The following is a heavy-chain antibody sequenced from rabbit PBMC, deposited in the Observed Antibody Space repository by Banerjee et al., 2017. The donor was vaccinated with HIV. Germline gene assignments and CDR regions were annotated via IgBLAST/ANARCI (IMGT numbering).Heavy chain of an antibody. CDR2: IDAGSSGST. J-gene: IGHJ4*01. D-gene: IGHD4-1*01. CDR3: ARDLAGVIGWNFNL. V-gene: IGHV1S45*01. Sequence: QEQLVESGGGLVQPGGSLTLTCTASGFSFSSSYWICWVRQAPGKGLELIACIDAGSSGSTYYASWATGRFTTSKTSSTTVTLQMTSLTAADTATYFCARDLAGVIGWNFNLWGPGTLVTVS. CDR1: GFSFSSSYW.